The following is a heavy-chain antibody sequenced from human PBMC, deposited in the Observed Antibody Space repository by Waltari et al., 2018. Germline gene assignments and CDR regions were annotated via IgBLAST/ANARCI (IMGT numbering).Heavy chain of an antibody. D-gene: IGHD6-6*01. CDR1: GGSFRGYY. J-gene: IGHJ6*03. CDR2: INHSGST. CDR3: ARGPVAARPKRYYYYMDV. Sequence: QVQLPQWGAGLLQPSETLSLTCAVYGGSFRGYYCSGSRQPPGTGLEWIGEINHSGSTNYNPSLKSRVTRSVDTSKNQFSLKLSSVTAADTAVYYCARGPVAARPKRYYYYMDVWGKGTTVTVSS. V-gene: IGHV4-34*01.